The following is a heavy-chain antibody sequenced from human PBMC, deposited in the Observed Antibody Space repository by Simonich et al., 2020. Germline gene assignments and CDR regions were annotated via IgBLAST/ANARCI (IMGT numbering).Heavy chain of an antibody. Sequence: QVQLQESGPGLVKPSETLSLTCAVSGYSISSGYYWGWIRQPPGKGLEWIGSIYHSGSTYNNPSLKRRVPISVDTSKNQFSLKLSSVTAADTAVYYCARVGYSNYYYYGMDVWGQGTTVTVSS. J-gene: IGHJ6*02. CDR2: IYHSGST. D-gene: IGHD6-13*01. CDR3: ARVGYSNYYYYGMDV. V-gene: IGHV4-38-2*01. CDR1: GYSISSGYY.